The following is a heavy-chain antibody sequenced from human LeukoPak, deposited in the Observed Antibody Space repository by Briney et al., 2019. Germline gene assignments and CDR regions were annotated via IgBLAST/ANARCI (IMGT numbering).Heavy chain of an antibody. CDR2: TYYRSNSYN. CDR1: GERLSRNSAA. D-gene: IGHD2-21*01. V-gene: IGHV6-1*01. J-gene: IGHJ4*02. Sequence: QTLSLTCAISGERLSRNSAAWNWTRQYPSSGLEWLGRTYYRSNSYNDYAVSVKSPTSINPDTSKYQFSLQLNSVTPEDTAVYYCARSGVIDMVPFDHWGQGTLVTVSS. CDR3: ARSGVIDMVPFDH.